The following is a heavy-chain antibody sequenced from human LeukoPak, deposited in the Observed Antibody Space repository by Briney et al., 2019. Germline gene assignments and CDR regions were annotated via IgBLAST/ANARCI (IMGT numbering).Heavy chain of an antibody. J-gene: IGHJ4*02. V-gene: IGHV4-34*01. CDR3: ARCHRQHVVCCLDY. D-gene: IGHD6-13*01. CDR1: GGSFSGYY. CDR2: INHSVIT. Sequence: SETLSLTRADHGGSFSGYYWRRIRQPPGKGLEWIGEINHSVITNYNPSLKRRVNISVATSKNQFSLKLSSVTAADTAVYYCARCHRQHVVCCLDYWGQGTLVTVSS.